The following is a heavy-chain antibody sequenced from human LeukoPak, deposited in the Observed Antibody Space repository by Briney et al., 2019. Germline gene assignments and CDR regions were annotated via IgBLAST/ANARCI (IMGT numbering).Heavy chain of an antibody. D-gene: IGHD6-13*01. CDR1: GYTFTSYY. CDR3: ARELGGEQQLTTNEGLDY. Sequence: GASVKVSCKASGYTFTSYYMHWVRQAPGQGLEWMGIVNPSGGSTSYAQKFQGRVTMTRDTSTSTVYMELSSLRFEDTAVYYCARELGGEQQLTTNEGLDYWGQGTLVTVSS. V-gene: IGHV1-46*01. J-gene: IGHJ4*02. CDR2: VNPSGGST.